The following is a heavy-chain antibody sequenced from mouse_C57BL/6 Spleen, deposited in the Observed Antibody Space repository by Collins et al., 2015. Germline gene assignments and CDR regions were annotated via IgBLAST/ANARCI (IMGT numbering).Heavy chain of an antibody. V-gene: IGHV1-55*01. CDR1: GYTFTNYW. CDR2: IYPGSGST. J-gene: IGHJ2*01. D-gene: IGHD1-1*01. CDR3: ARSITTVVDYYFDY. Sequence: QVQLQRPGAELVKPGASVKMSCKASGYTFTNYWITWMKQRPGQGLEWIGDIYPGSGSTNYNESFKSKATLTVDTSSSTAYMQLSSLTSEDSAVYYCARSITTVVDYYFDYWGQGTTLTVSS.